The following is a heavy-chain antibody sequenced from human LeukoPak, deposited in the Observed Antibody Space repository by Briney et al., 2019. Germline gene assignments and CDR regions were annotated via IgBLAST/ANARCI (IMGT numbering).Heavy chain of an antibody. D-gene: IGHD2-2*01. V-gene: IGHV1-3*01. Sequence: ASVKVSCKASGYTFSNYVIHWVRQAPGQRREWMGWINADNGNTKYSQTFQGRVTITRDTSASTAYMELRRLSSEDTAVYYGAGVVPAAMSRGAYQYCYAMDVWGQGTMVTVSS. J-gene: IGHJ6*02. CDR2: INADNGNT. CDR3: AGVVPAAMSRGAYQYCYAMDV. CDR1: GYTFSNYV.